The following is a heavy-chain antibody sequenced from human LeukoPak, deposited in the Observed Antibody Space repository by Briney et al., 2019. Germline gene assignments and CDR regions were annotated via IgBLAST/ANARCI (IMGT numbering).Heavy chain of an antibody. V-gene: IGHV1-18*01. CDR1: GYTFSGFG. CDR3: ARDSGGYTYGYWYI. Sequence: ASVKVSCKTSGYTFSGFGISWVRQAPGQGLEWMGWISGHNGNTNYTQKLQGRVTMTTDTSTSTAYMELRSLRSDDTAMYYCARDSGGYTYGYWYIWGQGTMVTVSS. CDR2: ISGHNGNT. J-gene: IGHJ3*02. D-gene: IGHD5-18*01.